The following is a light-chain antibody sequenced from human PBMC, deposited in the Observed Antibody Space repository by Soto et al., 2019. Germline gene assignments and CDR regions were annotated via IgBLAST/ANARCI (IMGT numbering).Light chain of an antibody. CDR2: DAS. Sequence: EIVLTQSPATLYLSPGERDTLSCRASQSVSSYFAWYQQKPGQAPRLLIYDASNRATGIPDRFSGSGPGTDFTLTISSREPEDFAGYYCQQRSNWPPWTFGQGTKVEIK. J-gene: IGKJ1*01. CDR1: QSVSSY. CDR3: QQRSNWPPWT. V-gene: IGKV3-11*01.